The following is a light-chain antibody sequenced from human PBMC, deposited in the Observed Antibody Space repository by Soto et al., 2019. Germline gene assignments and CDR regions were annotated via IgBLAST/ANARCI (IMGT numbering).Light chain of an antibody. CDR1: QSVSGSY. J-gene: IGKJ3*01. V-gene: IGKV3-15*01. CDR2: DAS. CDR3: QQYNRWPFT. Sequence: EVVMPQSPCTLSLSPGEVSTLSCISSQSVSGSYLAWYQQKPGQAPRLVIYDASTRATGIPDRFSGSGSGTEFTLTISSLQSGDFAVYYCQQYNRWPFTFGPGTKVDIK.